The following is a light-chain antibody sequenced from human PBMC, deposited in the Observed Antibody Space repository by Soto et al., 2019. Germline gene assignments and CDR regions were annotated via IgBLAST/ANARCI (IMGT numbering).Light chain of an antibody. CDR2: GAS. V-gene: IGKV3-11*01. CDR3: QQRTNWLT. J-gene: IGKJ4*01. CDR1: QSVSSK. Sequence: IVITQSPSTLSVSPGERATLSCRASQSVSSKLAWFQQKPGQAPRLLIYGASTRATGIPARFSGSGSGTDFTLTISSLEPEDFAVYYCQQRTNWLTFGGGTKVDIK.